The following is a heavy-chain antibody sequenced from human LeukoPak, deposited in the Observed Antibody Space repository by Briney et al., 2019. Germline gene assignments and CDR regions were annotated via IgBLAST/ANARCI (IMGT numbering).Heavy chain of an antibody. CDR2: IYHSGST. Sequence: SETLSLTCTVSGYSISSGYYWGWIRQPPGKGLEWIGSIYHSGSTYYNPSLKSRVTISVDTSKNQFSLKLSSVTAADTAVYYGAREVREELLYSPWFDPWGQGTLVTVSS. CDR1: GYSISSGYY. CDR3: AREVREELLYSPWFDP. D-gene: IGHD3-10*01. V-gene: IGHV4-38-2*02. J-gene: IGHJ5*02.